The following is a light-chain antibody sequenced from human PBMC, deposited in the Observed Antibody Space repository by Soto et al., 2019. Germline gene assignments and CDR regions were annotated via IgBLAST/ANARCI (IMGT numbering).Light chain of an antibody. J-gene: IGKJ5*01. CDR3: QQRSNWRSIT. Sequence: EIVVTKSPGTLSLSPGERATLSCRASQSVSSYLAWYQQKPGQAPRLLIYDASNRATGIPARFSGSGSGTDFTLTISSLEPEDFAVYYCQQRSNWRSITFGQGTRLEI. CDR1: QSVSSY. CDR2: DAS. V-gene: IGKV3-11*01.